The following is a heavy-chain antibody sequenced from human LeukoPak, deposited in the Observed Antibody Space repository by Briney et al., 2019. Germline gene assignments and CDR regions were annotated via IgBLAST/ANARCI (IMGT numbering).Heavy chain of an antibody. Sequence: PSQTLSLTCTVSGGSISSSDSYYRTWIRQPAGKGLEWIGHIYTSGSTNYNPSLKSRVTISVDTSKNQFSLRLSSVTAADTAVYYCAREFREWGQGTLVTVSS. J-gene: IGHJ4*02. CDR2: IYTSGST. CDR3: AREFRE. V-gene: IGHV4-61*09. D-gene: IGHD1-26*01. CDR1: GGSISSSDSYY.